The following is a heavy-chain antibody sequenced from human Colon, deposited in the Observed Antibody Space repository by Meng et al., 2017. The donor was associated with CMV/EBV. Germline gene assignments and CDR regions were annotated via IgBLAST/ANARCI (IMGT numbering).Heavy chain of an antibody. V-gene: IGHV3-30*01. Sequence: GESLKISCTGSGFMFVAHGVHWVRQAPGKGLEWVGAITHNGREDHYADSVKGRFTISRDNSKNTLYLQMKNLRPEDTALYYCAKVNTQYCSSVSCPKGGFDPWGQGTRVTVSS. J-gene: IGHJ5*02. CDR1: GFMFVAHG. CDR2: ITHNGRED. CDR3: AKVNTQYCSSVSCPKGGFDP. D-gene: IGHD2-2*01.